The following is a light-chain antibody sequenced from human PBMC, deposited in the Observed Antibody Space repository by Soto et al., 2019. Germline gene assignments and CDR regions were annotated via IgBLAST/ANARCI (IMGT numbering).Light chain of an antibody. Sequence: QSVLTQPPSVSGAPGQRVTISCTGSSSNIGAGYDVHWYQQLPGTAPKLLIYGNSNRPSGVPDRFSCSKSGTSASLAITGLQAEDEADYYCQSYDSSLSGLVFGGGTQLTVL. CDR2: GNS. V-gene: IGLV1-40*01. CDR1: SSNIGAGYD. CDR3: QSYDSSLSGLV. J-gene: IGLJ2*01.